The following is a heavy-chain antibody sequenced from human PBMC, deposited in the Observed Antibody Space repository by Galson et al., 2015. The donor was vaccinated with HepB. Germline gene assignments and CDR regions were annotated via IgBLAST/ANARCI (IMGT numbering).Heavy chain of an antibody. Sequence: SVKVSCKASGGTFSSSVITWVRQAPGQGLEWMGAIIPVFGVAYYAQTFRGRVTITADGSTSTAYMDLRSLRSEDTAVYYCVRAGGVHCSGGTCIGGYFDLWGRGTLVTVSA. CDR2: IIPVFGVA. D-gene: IGHD2-15*01. CDR3: VRAGGVHCSGGTCIGGYFDL. J-gene: IGHJ2*01. V-gene: IGHV1-69*13. CDR1: GGTFSSSV.